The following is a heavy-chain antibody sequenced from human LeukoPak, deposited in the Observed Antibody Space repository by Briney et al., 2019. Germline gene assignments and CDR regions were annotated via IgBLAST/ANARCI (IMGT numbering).Heavy chain of an antibody. CDR1: GFTFSSYS. V-gene: IGHV3-21*01. CDR2: ISSSSSYI. CDR3: ARDAPWGYGDYYYGMDV. D-gene: IGHD4-17*01. Sequence: GGSLRLSCAASGFTFSSYSMNWVRQAPGKGLEWVSSISSSSSYIYYADSVKGRFTISRDNAKNSLYLQMNSLRAEDTAVYYCARDAPWGYGDYYYGMDVWGQGTTVTVS. J-gene: IGHJ6*02.